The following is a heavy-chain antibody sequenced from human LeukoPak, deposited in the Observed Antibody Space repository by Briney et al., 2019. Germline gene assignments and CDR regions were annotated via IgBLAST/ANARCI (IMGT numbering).Heavy chain of an antibody. CDR1: GFTFSSYA. D-gene: IGHD3-22*01. J-gene: IGHJ4*02. Sequence: LPGGSLRLSCAASGFTFSSYAMSWVRQAPGKGLEWVSAISGSGGSTYYADSVKGRFTISRDNSKNTLYLQMNSLRAEDTAVYYCAKAGYYDSSGSVDYWGQGTLVTVSS. CDR3: AKAGYYDSSGSVDY. V-gene: IGHV3-23*01. CDR2: ISGSGGST.